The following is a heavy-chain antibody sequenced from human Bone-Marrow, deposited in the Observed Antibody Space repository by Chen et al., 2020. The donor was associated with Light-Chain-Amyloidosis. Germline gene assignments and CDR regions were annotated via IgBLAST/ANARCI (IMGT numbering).Heavy chain of an antibody. CDR3: ERRRDGYNFDY. CDR2: IYPDDSDA. V-gene: IGHV5-51*01. D-gene: IGHD5-12*01. Sequence: DGQLEQSGPEVKKSGESLTSSCKGSGYTFPTYWIGWVRQMPGKGLEWMGVIYPDDSDARYSPSFEGQVTISADKSITTAYPKWRRLKASDTAMYYCERRRDGYNFDYWGQGTLVTVSS. J-gene: IGHJ4*02. CDR1: GYTFPTYW.